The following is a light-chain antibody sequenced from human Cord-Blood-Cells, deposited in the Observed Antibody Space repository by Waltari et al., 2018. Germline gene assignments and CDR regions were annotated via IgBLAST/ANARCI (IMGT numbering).Light chain of an antibody. CDR1: QRVSRY. CDR2: GAS. J-gene: IGKJ1*01. Sequence: IVLTQSPGSLSLSPGERATLPCKASQRVSRYVAWYQQLPGQAPGLLIYGASSRATGITDRFSGSGSRTAFTLTISILEPEDFAVYYCQQYGSSARTFGQGTKVEIK. V-gene: IGKV3-20*01. CDR3: QQYGSSART.